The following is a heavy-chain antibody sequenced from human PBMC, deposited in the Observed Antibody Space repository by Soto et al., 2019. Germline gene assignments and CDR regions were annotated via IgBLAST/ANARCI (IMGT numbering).Heavy chain of an antibody. Sequence: QVQLVQSGAEVKKPGSSVKVSCKASGGTFSSYAISWVRQAPGQGLEWMGGIIPIFGTANYAQKFQGRVTITADESTSTAYMELSSLRPEDRAVYYCARGGGYCSGGSCYSSFDYWGQGTLVTVSS. J-gene: IGHJ4*02. CDR2: IIPIFGTA. CDR1: GGTFSSYA. D-gene: IGHD2-15*01. CDR3: ARGGGYCSGGSCYSSFDY. V-gene: IGHV1-69*01.